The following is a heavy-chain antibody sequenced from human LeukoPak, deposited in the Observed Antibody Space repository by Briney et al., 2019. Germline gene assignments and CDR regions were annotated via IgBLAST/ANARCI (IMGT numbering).Heavy chain of an antibody. CDR1: GGSISSYY. V-gene: IGHV4-59*01. CDR3: ARDRYSGSYSDY. J-gene: IGHJ4*02. CDR2: IYYSGST. Sequence: NPSETLSLTCTVSGGSISSYYWTWIRQPPGKGLEWIGYIYYSGSTNYNPSLKSRVTISVDTSKNQFSLKVSSVTAADTAVYYCARDRYSGSYSDYWGQGTVVTVSS. D-gene: IGHD1-26*01.